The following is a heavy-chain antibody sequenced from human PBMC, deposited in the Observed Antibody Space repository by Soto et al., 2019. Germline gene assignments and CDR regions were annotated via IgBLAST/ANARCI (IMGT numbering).Heavy chain of an antibody. Sequence: SETLSLTCTVSGGSTSSYYWSWIRQPPGKGLEWIGYIYYSGSTNYNPSLKSRVTISVDTSKNQFSLKLSSVTAADTAVYYCARSVTTVLWRRWFDPWGQGTLVTVSS. CDR3: ARSVTTVLWRRWFDP. CDR1: GGSTSSYY. D-gene: IGHD4-4*01. J-gene: IGHJ5*02. CDR2: IYYSGST. V-gene: IGHV4-59*01.